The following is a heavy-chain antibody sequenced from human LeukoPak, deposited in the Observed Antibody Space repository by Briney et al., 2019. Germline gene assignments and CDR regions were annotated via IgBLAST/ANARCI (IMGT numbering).Heavy chain of an antibody. CDR1: GFTFSSYW. CDR2: INQDGGAK. D-gene: IGHD3-3*01. J-gene: IGHJ4*02. Sequence: PGGSLRLSCAASGFTFSSYWMSWVRQAPGKGLEWVANINQDGGAKYYVDSVKGRFTISRDNAKNSLYLHMNSLRAEDTAVYYCASQVTIFGGGKYFDYWGQGTLVTVSS. CDR3: ASQVTIFGGGKYFDY. V-gene: IGHV3-7*05.